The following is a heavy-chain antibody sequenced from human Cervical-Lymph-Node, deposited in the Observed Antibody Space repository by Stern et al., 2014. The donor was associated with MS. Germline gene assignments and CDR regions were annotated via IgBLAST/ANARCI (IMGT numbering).Heavy chain of an antibody. CDR2: IVPLFGKP. CDR1: GGTFSNYA. Sequence: PLVQPGAEVKKPGSSVKVSCKASGGTFSNYATSWVRQPPGQGLEGMGRIVPLFGKPNSAQKFKGRVTITENNSLITGYMDLSRLRSEDTAVYYCASPLTATSVPFGYYGMDVWGQGTTVTVS. D-gene: IGHD4-17*01. V-gene: IGHV1-69*06. CDR3: ASPLTATSVPFGYYGMDV. J-gene: IGHJ6*02.